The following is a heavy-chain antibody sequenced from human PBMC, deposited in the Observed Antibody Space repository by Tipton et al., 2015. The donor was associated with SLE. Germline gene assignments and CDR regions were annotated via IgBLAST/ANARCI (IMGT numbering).Heavy chain of an antibody. V-gene: IGHV4-39*01. CDR1: GGSISSGSYY. J-gene: IGHJ4*02. CDR3: ARIAVADTLWIDY. D-gene: IGHD6-19*01. CDR2: IYYSGST. Sequence: TLSLTCTVSGGSISSGSYYWGWIRRPPGKGLEWIGSIYYSGSTYYNPSLKSRVTISVDTSKNQFSLKLSSVTAADTAVYYCARIAVADTLWIDYWGQGTLVTVSS.